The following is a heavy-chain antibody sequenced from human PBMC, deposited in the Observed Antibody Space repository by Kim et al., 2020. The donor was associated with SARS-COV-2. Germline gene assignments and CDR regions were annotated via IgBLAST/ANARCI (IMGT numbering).Heavy chain of an antibody. D-gene: IGHD1-1*01. V-gene: IGHV1-8*01. CDR1: GYTFTSYD. CDR3: TRELPGTTPSYFDY. CDR2: VNPKSGNT. Sequence: ASVKVSCKASGYTFTSYDINWVRQAPGQGLEWMGWVNPKSGNTGYIPKYQGRVIMTRDTSITTPYMELRSLTSEDTAVYFCTRELPGTTPSYFDYWGQG. J-gene: IGHJ4*02.